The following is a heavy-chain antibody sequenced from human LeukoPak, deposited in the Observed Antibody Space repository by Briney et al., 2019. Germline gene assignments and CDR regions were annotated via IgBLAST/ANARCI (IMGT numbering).Heavy chain of an antibody. CDR1: GFSPRGDG. V-gene: IGHV3-64*01. CDR2: ISADGGTT. D-gene: IGHD3-10*01. Sequence: GGSLRLSCAASGFSPRGDGTHWVRPAPGRGLEYVSAISADGGTTDYLNSVKGRFTISRDNSKNTLYLQMGRLRSDDTAIYYCARGRGGPPFDFWGQGAVVTVAS. J-gene: IGHJ4*02. CDR3: ARGRGGPPFDF.